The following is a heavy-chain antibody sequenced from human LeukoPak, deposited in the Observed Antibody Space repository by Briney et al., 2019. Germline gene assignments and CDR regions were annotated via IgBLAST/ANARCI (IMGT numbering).Heavy chain of an antibody. Sequence: SSETLSLTCAVYGGSFSGYYWSWIRQPPGKGLEWIGEINHSGSTNYNPSLKSRVTISVDTSKNQFSLKLSSVTAADTAVYYCARASSTTFSYFDYWGQGTLVTVSS. CDR1: GGSFSGYY. CDR2: INHSGST. CDR3: ARASSTTFSYFDY. V-gene: IGHV4-34*01. J-gene: IGHJ4*02. D-gene: IGHD4-11*01.